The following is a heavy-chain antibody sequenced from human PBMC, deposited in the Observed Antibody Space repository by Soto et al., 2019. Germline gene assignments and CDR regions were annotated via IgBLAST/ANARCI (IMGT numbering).Heavy chain of an antibody. CDR3: AKVRWWLASNDYYYMDV. J-gene: IGHJ6*03. V-gene: IGHV3-23*01. Sequence: GGSLRLSCAASGFTFSSYAMSWVRQAPGKGLEWVSAISGSGGSTYYADSVKGRFTISRDNSKNTLYLQMNSLRAEDTAVYYCAKVRWWLASNDYYYMDVWGKGTTVTVSS. CDR1: GFTFSSYA. D-gene: IGHD2-15*01. CDR2: ISGSGGST.